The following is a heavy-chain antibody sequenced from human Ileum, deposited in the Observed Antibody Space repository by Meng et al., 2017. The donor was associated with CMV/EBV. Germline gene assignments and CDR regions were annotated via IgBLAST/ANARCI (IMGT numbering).Heavy chain of an antibody. V-gene: IGHV4-39*01. J-gene: IGHJ4*02. CDR2: IYYSGST. CDR3: ARGDGYNYVWNY. CDR1: GGSISSSSYY. D-gene: IGHD5-24*01. Sequence: GSLRLSCTVSGGSISSSSYYWGWIRQPPGKGLEWIGSIYYSGSTYYNPSLKSRVTISVDTSKNQFSLKLSSVTAADTAVYYCARGDGYNYVWNYWGQGTLVTVSS.